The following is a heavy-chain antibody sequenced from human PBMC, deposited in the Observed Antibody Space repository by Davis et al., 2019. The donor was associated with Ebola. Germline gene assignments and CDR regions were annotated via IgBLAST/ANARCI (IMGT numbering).Heavy chain of an antibody. D-gene: IGHD6-19*01. V-gene: IGHV3-7*01. CDR3: ARDFGSGCCWYFDL. CDR2: IKQDGSEK. CDR1: EFTFRNYL. J-gene: IGHJ2*01. Sequence: PGGSLRLSCAVSEFTFRNYLMSWVRQAPGKGLEWVATIKQDGSEKYYVDSVKGRFTISRDNAENSLYLQMNSLRDEDAAVYYCARDFGSGCCWYFDLWGRGTLVTVSS.